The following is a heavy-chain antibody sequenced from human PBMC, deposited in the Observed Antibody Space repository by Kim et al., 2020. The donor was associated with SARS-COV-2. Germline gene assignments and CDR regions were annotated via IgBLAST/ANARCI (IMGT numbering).Heavy chain of an antibody. CDR3: ARDPVGISTRVNWFDP. J-gene: IGHJ5*02. CDR2: ISNSATAI. Sequence: GGSLRLSCAVSGFTFSDYSMNWVRQAPGKGLEWVAYISNSATAIYNASSVKGRFIISRANANHSLYLQKNSLRDDDTAVYYCARDPVGISTRVNWFDP. D-gene: IGHD1-26*01. V-gene: IGHV3-48*02. CDR1: GFTFSDYS.